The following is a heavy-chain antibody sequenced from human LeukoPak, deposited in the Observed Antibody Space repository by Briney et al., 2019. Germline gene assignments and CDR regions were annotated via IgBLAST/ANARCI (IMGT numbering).Heavy chain of an antibody. Sequence: GGSLRLSCAASGFTFSSYAMSWVRQAPGKGLEWVSSISGSDGTTYYADSVKGRFTISRDNSKYTLSLQMNSLRDDDTAVYYCARGYIAVAPDWGQGTLVTVSS. CDR1: GFTFSSYA. CDR3: ARGYIAVAPD. CDR2: ISGSDGTT. V-gene: IGHV3-23*01. J-gene: IGHJ4*02. D-gene: IGHD6-19*01.